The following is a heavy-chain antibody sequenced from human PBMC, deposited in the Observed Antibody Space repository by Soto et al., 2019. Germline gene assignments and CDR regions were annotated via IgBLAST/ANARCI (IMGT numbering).Heavy chain of an antibody. Sequence: QVQLVQSGAEVRQPGASVKVSCKASGYSFTTYGMSWVRQAPGQGLEYMGWINGYGHGAKYVQRFQGRFSMTTDTSTNTFYMDLRSLTSDDTAVYYCVRDLNGDFYYCGQGTVVIVSP. CDR2: INGYGHGA. D-gene: IGHD3-10*01. CDR3: VRDLNGDFYY. J-gene: IGHJ4*02. CDR1: GYSFTTYG. V-gene: IGHV1-18*01.